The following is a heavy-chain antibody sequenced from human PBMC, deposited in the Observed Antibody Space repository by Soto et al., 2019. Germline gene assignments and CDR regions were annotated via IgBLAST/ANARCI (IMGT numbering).Heavy chain of an antibody. CDR3: SGGVGDAF. D-gene: IGHD1-26*01. CDR2: INQDGSEK. Sequence: EVHLVESGGGLVQTGGSLRLSCAIFESTVSRDWMNWVRQAPGKGLEWVAHINQDGSEKYYVDSVKGRFTISRDNAKKSLYQQMTSLRPADTGMYYSSGGVGDAFWGQGTLVTVSS. J-gene: IGHJ4*02. CDR1: ESTVSRDW. V-gene: IGHV3-7*04.